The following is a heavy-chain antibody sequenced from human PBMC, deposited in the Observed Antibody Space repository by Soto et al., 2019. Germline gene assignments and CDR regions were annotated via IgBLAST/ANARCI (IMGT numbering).Heavy chain of an antibody. Sequence: SETLSLTCTVSGGSISSYYWSWIRQPPGKGLEWIGYIYYSGSTNYNPSLKSRVTISVDTSKNQFSLKLSSATAAHTAVYYCARTGGYCSISSCYTGSRGAFDFWGQGTMVTV. V-gene: IGHV4-59*01. CDR2: IYYSGST. CDR1: GGSISSYY. CDR3: ARTGGYCSISSCYTGSRGAFDF. J-gene: IGHJ3*01. D-gene: IGHD2-2*02.